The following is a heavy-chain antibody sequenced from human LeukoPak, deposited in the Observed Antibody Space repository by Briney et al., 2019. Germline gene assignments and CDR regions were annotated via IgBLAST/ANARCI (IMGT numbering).Heavy chain of an antibody. V-gene: IGHV3-30-3*01. CDR2: ISYDGSNK. CDR3: AKDRRYCSGGSCYSDFDY. CDR1: GFTFSSYA. Sequence: GGSLRLSCAASGFTFSSYAMSWVRQAPGKGLEGVAVISYDGSNKYYADSVKGRFIISRDSSKNTLYLQMNSLGAEDTAVYYCAKDRRYCSGGSCYSDFDYWGQGTLVTVSS. J-gene: IGHJ4*02. D-gene: IGHD2-15*01.